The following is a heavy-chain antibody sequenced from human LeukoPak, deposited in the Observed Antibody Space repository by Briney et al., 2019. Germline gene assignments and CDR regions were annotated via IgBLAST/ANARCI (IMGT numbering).Heavy chain of an antibody. J-gene: IGHJ4*02. D-gene: IGHD1-26*01. Sequence: GESLRLSCAASGFTFNTSWMHWVRQAPGKGLIWVSRINADESSTTYTDSVKGRFAISRDNAKNTLYLQMNSLRAEDTAMYYCATAGVRSGSFASFDYWGQGTLVTVSS. CDR3: ATAGVRSGSFASFDY. CDR1: GFTFNTSW. V-gene: IGHV3-74*01. CDR2: INADESST.